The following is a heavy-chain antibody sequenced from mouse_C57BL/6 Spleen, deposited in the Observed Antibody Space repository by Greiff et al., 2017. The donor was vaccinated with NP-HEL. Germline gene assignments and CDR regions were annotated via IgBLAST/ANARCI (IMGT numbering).Heavy chain of an antibody. V-gene: IGHV1-50*01. Sequence: QVHVKQPGAELVKPGASVKLSCKASGYTFTSYWMQWVKQRPGQGLEWIGEIDPSDSYTNYNQKFKGKATLTVDTSSSTAYMQLSSLTSEDSAVYYCANYGNDYWGQGTTLTVSS. D-gene: IGHD2-1*01. CDR3: ANYGNDY. CDR1: GYTFTSYW. J-gene: IGHJ2*01. CDR2: IDPSDSYT.